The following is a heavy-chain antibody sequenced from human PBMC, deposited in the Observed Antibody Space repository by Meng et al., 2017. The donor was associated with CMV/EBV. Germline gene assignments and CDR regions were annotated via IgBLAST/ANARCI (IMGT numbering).Heavy chain of an antibody. CDR2: IYHSGST. Sequence: GSLRLSCTVSGYSISSGYYWGWIRQPPGKGLEWIGSIYHSGSTYYNPSLKSRVTISVDTSKNQFSLKLSSVTAADTAVYYCARDDCSGGSYYGYWGQGTLVTVSS. CDR1: GYSISSGYY. CDR3: ARDDCSGGSYYGY. D-gene: IGHD2-15*01. J-gene: IGHJ4*02. V-gene: IGHV4-38-2*02.